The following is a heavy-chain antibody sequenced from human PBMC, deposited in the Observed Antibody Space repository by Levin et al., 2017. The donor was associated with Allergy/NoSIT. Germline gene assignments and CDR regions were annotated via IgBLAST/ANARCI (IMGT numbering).Heavy chain of an antibody. CDR3: AKPVPARYFSGSYGEPWYFDL. J-gene: IGHJ2*01. CDR1: GFTFSSYG. CDR2: ISYDGSNK. V-gene: IGHV3-30*18. D-gene: IGHD1-26*01. Sequence: GGSLRLSCAASGFTFSSYGMHWVRQAPGKGLEWVAVISYDGSNKYYADSVKGRFTISRDNSKNTLYLQMNSLRAEDTAVYYCAKPVPARYFSGSYGEPWYFDLWGRGTLVTVSS.